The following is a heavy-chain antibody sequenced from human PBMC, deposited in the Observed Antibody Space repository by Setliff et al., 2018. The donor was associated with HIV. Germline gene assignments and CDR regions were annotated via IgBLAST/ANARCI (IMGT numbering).Heavy chain of an antibody. D-gene: IGHD3-10*01. CDR1: GFAFTNYG. J-gene: IGHJ4*02. Sequence: ASVKVSCKTSGFAFTNYGFTWVRQAPGQGLEWMGWISAYSGETFSTLKFRDRVTLTTDASTNTAHMELRSLTYGDTAVYFCARGWDYGVRKPEDWGQGTLVTVS. CDR3: ARGWDYGVRKPED. CDR2: ISAYSGET. V-gene: IGHV1-18*01.